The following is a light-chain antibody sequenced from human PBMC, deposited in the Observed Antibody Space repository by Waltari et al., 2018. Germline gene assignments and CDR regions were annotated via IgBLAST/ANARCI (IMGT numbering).Light chain of an antibody. Sequence: QSALTQSPSASGSPGQSVTIFCTDTSSDIGGYTYVSGYQPHPGKAPKLMIYEVSKRPAGVPDRFSGSKSGNMASLTVSGLQAEDEADYYCSSYAHNSIVIFGGGTKLTVL. J-gene: IGLJ2*01. CDR3: SSYAHNSIVI. V-gene: IGLV2-8*01. CDR1: SSDIGGYTY. CDR2: EVS.